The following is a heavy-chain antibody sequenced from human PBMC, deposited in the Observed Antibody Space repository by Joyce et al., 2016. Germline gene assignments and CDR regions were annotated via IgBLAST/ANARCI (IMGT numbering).Heavy chain of an antibody. V-gene: IGHV3-30*18. CDR1: GFTFSRYC. D-gene: IGHD6-19*01. CDR3: AKDEQIYSSAWYIFDY. CDR2: ISYDGSNK. J-gene: IGHJ4*02. Sequence: QVQLVESGGGVVQPGRSLRLSCAASGFTFSRYCIHWVRQAPGKGLGWVAVISYDGSNKYYGDSVQGRFTISRDNSKNTLYLQMNSLKTEDTAVYYCAKDEQIYSSAWYIFDYWGQGTLVTVSS.